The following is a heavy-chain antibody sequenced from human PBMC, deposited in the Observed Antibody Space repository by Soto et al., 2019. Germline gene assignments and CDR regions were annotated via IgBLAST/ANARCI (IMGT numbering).Heavy chain of an antibody. V-gene: IGHV3-7*01. CDR1: GFTFSSYW. Sequence: EVQLVESGGGLVQPGGSLRLSCAASGFTFSSYWMSWVRQAPGKGLEWVANIKQDGSEKYYVDSVKGRFTISRDNAKNSLYLQMNSLRAEDTAVYYCARGPFYDFWSGSGHTNYYYGMDVWGQGTTVTVSS. CDR2: IKQDGSEK. CDR3: ARGPFYDFWSGSGHTNYYYGMDV. D-gene: IGHD3-3*01. J-gene: IGHJ6*02.